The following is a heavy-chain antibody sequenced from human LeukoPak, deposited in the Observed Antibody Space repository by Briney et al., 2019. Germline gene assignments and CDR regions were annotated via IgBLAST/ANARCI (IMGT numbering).Heavy chain of an antibody. CDR2: IYPGDSDT. J-gene: IGHJ4*02. V-gene: IGHV5-51*01. CDR3: ARHGSIAATSAVY. D-gene: IGHD6-6*01. Sequence: GESLKISCRGSGYSFTSYWIGWVRQMPGKGLGWMGIIYPGDSDTRYSPSFQGQVTISADKSISTAYLQWSSLKASDTAMYYCARHGSIAATSAVYWGQGTLVTVSS. CDR1: GYSFTSYW.